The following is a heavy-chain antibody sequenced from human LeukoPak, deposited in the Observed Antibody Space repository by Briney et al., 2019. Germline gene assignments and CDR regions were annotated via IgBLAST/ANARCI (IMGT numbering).Heavy chain of an antibody. CDR1: GYSFTSYW. D-gene: IGHD6-19*01. CDR2: MYPGNSDT. CDR3: ARPTGQWQGEFDY. V-gene: IGHV5-51*01. J-gene: IGHJ4*02. Sequence: GESLKISCEGFGYSFTSYWIGWVRQMPGKGLEWMGIMYPGNSDTRYSPSFQGRVTMSADMSISTAYLQWNSLKASDTAMYYCARPTGQWQGEFDYWGQGALVTVSS.